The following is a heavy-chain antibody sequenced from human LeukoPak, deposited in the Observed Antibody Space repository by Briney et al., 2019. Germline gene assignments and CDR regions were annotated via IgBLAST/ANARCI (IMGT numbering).Heavy chain of an antibody. CDR3: ARGPRRANAFDI. D-gene: IGHD1-26*01. J-gene: IGHJ3*02. V-gene: IGHV4-39*01. Sequence: SETLSLTCTVSGGSISNSSYFWGWIRQPPGKGLEWIGSVSYSGSTYYSPSLKSRVTISVDTSKNQFSLKLSSVTAADTAVYYCARGPRRANAFDIWGQGTMVTVSS. CDR1: GGSISNSSYF. CDR2: VSYSGST.